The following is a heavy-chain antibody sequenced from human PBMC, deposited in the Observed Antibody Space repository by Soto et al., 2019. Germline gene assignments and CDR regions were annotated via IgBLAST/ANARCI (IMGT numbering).Heavy chain of an antibody. V-gene: IGHV4-34*01. J-gene: IGHJ4*02. CDR3: ARSSSYYPFDF. Sequence: SETLSLTCAVYGGPLSGYYWSWIRQPPGKGLEWIGEINHSGSTNYNPSLKSRVTISVDTSKNQFSLKLSSVTAADTAVYYCARSSSYYPFDFCGQRTLVTVSS. D-gene: IGHD3-22*01. CDR2: INHSGST. CDR1: GGPLSGYY.